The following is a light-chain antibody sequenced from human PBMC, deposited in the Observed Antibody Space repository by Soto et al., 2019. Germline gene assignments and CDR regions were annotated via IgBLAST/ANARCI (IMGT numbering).Light chain of an antibody. CDR3: DTWDSNTHGV. J-gene: IGLJ3*02. V-gene: IGLV4-60*02. CDR2: LEGSGSY. Sequence: QPVLTQSSSASASPGSSVNLTCTLNSGHSSYIIALHQQQPGKAHRYLMKLEGSGSYNQGSGVPDRFSGSSSGADRYLTISSLQFEDEADYYCDTWDSNTHGVFGGGTKVTVL. CDR1: SGHSSYI.